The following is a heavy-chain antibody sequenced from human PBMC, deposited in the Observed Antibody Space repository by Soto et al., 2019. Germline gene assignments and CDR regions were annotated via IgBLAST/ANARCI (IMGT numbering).Heavy chain of an antibody. CDR3: ASLSAPVDY. J-gene: IGHJ4*01. Sequence: GSLRLSCAASGFTFSSYWMHWVRQVPGKGMEWVSKIDTDGIMTDYADSVKGRFIISRDNAKNSLYLQMNSLRVEDTAVYHCASLSAPVDYWGQGTLVTVSS. CDR2: IDTDGIMT. D-gene: IGHD2-2*01. CDR1: GFTFSSYW. V-gene: IGHV3-74*01.